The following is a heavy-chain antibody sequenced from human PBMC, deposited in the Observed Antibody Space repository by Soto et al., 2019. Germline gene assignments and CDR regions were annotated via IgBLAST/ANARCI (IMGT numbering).Heavy chain of an antibody. CDR3: AREYYYGSGPMSSYGMDV. CDR1: GYTFTKYA. Sequence: SVKVSCKASGYTFTKYAISWVRQAPGQGLEWMGGIIPIFGTANHAQKFQGRVTITADESTSTAYMELSSLRSEDTAVYYCAREYYYGSGPMSSYGMDVWGQGTTVTVSS. CDR2: IIPIFGTA. V-gene: IGHV1-69*13. J-gene: IGHJ6*02. D-gene: IGHD3-10*01.